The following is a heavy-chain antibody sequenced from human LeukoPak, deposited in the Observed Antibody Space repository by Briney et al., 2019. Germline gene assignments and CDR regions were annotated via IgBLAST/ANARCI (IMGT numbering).Heavy chain of an antibody. Sequence: GGSLRLSCAASGFTFSSYAMSWVRQAPGKGLEWVSAISGSGGSTYYADSVKGRFTISRDNSKNTLYLQMNSLRAEDTAVYYCAKSRFGYCSGGSCLTDYWGQGTLVSVSS. CDR3: AKSRFGYCSGGSCLTDY. CDR2: ISGSGGST. D-gene: IGHD2-15*01. CDR1: GFTFSSYA. J-gene: IGHJ4*02. V-gene: IGHV3-23*01.